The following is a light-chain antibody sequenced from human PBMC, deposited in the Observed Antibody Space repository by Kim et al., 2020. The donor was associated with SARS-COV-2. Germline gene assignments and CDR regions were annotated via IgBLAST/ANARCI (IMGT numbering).Light chain of an antibody. Sequence: DIQLTQSPSSLSASVGDRVTITCRASQSVISYLNWYQQRPGKAPKLLIYATSNLQVGVPSRFIGSGSGTFLTLTITSLQPEDSATYFCQQSYITPWTFGQGTKVDIK. CDR3: QQSYITPWT. CDR1: QSVISY. V-gene: IGKV1-39*01. CDR2: ATS. J-gene: IGKJ1*01.